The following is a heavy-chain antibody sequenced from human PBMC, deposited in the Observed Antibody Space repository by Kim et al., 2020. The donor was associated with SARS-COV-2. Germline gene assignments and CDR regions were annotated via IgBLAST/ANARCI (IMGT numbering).Heavy chain of an antibody. CDR2: INHSGST. V-gene: IGHV4-34*01. J-gene: IGHJ6*01. Sequence: SETLSLTCAVYGGSFSGYYWSWIRQPPGKGLEWIGEINHSGSTNYNPPLKSRVTISVDTSKNQFSLKLSSVTAADTAVYYCAREKEVCFLELLHYYYGMGAWGQGTTFTVS. CDR1: GGSFSGYY. CDR3: AREKEVCFLELLHYYYGMGA. D-gene: IGHD1-26*01.